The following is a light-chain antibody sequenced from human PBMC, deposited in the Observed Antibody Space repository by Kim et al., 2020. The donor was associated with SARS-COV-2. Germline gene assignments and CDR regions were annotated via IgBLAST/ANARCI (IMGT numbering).Light chain of an antibody. CDR2: DAS. CDR1: HSVNNK. J-gene: IGKJ1*01. V-gene: IGKV3-15*01. Sequence: SPGETATLSCRAIHSVNNKVAWYQQKPGQAPRLLIYDASTRATCSPARFSGSGSGRDFTLTISSLQSEDHAVYHCQQYDDWPPWTFGQGTKVDIK. CDR3: QQYDDWPPWT.